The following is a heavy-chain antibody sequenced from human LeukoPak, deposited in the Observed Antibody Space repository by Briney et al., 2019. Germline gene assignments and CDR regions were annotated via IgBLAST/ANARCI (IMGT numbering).Heavy chain of an antibody. CDR2: IIPILGIA. CDR1: GYTFTSYG. Sequence: ASVKVSCKASGYTFTSYGISWVRQAPGQGLEWMGRIIPILGIANYAQKFQGRVTITADKSTSTAYMELSSLRSEDTAVYYCARGAVGATYFSYWGQGTLVTVSS. D-gene: IGHD1-26*01. CDR3: ARGAVGATYFSY. J-gene: IGHJ4*02. V-gene: IGHV1-69*04.